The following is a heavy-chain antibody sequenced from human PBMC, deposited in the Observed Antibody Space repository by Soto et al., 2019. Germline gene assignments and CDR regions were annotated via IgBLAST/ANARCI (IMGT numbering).Heavy chain of an antibody. D-gene: IGHD6-6*01. CDR3: ARALSSSSPERTDC. J-gene: IGHJ4*02. CDR2: INHSGST. Sequence: SETLSLTCAVYVGSFSGYYWTWIRQPPGKGLEWIGEINHSGSTNYNPSLKSRVTISVDTSKNQFSLKLTSVTAADTAVYYCARALSSSSPERTDCWGQGTQVTVSS. CDR1: VGSFSGYY. V-gene: IGHV4-34*01.